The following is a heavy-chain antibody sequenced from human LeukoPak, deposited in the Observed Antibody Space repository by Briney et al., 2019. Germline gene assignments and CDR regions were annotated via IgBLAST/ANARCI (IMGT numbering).Heavy chain of an antibody. V-gene: IGHV1-69*13. CDR3: ASQPFYDFWSGYRFDY. J-gene: IGHJ4*02. CDR2: IIPIFGTA. Sequence: SVKVSCKASGGTFSSYAISWVRQAPGQGLEWMGGIIPIFGTANYAQKFQGRVTITADESTSTAYMELSSLRSEDTAVYYCASQPFYDFWSGYRFDYWGQGTLVTVSS. D-gene: IGHD3-3*01. CDR1: GGTFSSYA.